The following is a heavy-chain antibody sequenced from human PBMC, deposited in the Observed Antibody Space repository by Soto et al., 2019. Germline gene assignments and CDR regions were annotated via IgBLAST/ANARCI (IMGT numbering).Heavy chain of an antibody. Sequence: QVQLVQSGAEVKKPGASVKVSCKASGYTFTSYGISWVRQAPGQGLEWMGWISAYNGNTNYAQKLQGKVTMTTDTSTSTAYMELRSLRSDDTAVYYCARVGINYYDSSGYYYPGYWGQGTLVTVSS. V-gene: IGHV1-18*01. CDR3: ARVGINYYDSSGYYYPGY. CDR2: ISAYNGNT. CDR1: GYTFTSYG. J-gene: IGHJ4*02. D-gene: IGHD3-22*01.